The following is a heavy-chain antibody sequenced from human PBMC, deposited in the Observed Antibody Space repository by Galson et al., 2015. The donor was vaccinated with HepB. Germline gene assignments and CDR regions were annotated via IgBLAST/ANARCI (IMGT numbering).Heavy chain of an antibody. CDR1: GFTFSSYA. CDR3: AKGGPDYVPELYYYYYYYMDV. CDR2: ISGSGGST. J-gene: IGHJ6*03. D-gene: IGHD4-17*01. Sequence: LRLSCAASGFTFSSYAMSWVRQAPGKGLEWVSAISGSGGSTYYADSVKGRFTISRDNSKNTLYLQMNSLRAEDTAVYYCAKGGPDYVPELYYYYYYYMDVWGKGTTVTVSS. V-gene: IGHV3-23*01.